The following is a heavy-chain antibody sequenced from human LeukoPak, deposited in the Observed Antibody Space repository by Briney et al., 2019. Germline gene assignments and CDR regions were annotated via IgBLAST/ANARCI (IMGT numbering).Heavy chain of an antibody. Sequence: SETLSLTCTVSGDSISTYYWNWIRQPPGKGLEWIGYIYYSGSTNYNPSLKSRVTISVDTSKNQFSLRLSSVTAADTAVYYCARKLPGVHFDYWGQGTLVTVSS. CDR2: IYYSGST. CDR1: GDSISTYY. CDR3: ARKLPGVHFDY. V-gene: IGHV4-59*01. D-gene: IGHD2-15*01. J-gene: IGHJ4*02.